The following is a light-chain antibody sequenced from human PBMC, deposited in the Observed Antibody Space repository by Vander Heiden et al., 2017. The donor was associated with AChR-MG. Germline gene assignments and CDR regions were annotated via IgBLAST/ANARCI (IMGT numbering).Light chain of an antibody. CDR2: DVS. CDR3: SSYTSSSTEV. V-gene: IGLV2-14*01. CDR1: SSDVGGYDY. J-gene: IGLJ2*01. Sequence: QSALTPPASVPGSPGQSITISCTGTSSDVGGYDYVSWYQQHPGNAPKLMIYDVSNRPSGVSNRFSSSKSGNTASLTISRLQAEDEADYYCSSYTSSSTEVFGGGTKLTVL.